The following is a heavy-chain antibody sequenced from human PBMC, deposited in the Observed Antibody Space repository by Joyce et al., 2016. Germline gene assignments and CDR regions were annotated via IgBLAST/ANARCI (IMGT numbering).Heavy chain of an antibody. CDR2: ISSTGRT. D-gene: IGHD3-16*01. V-gene: IGHV4-59*02. Sequence: QVHLQESGPGLVKPSETLSLTCTVSGDSVTSLFWKWIRQPPGKGLEWVAHISSTGRTNYNPSLKSRATISLDAPRNQFSLKLTSVTAADTAIYYCARDGGYYFDYWGQGTLVAVSS. CDR3: ARDGGYYFDY. CDR1: GDSVTSLF. J-gene: IGHJ4*02.